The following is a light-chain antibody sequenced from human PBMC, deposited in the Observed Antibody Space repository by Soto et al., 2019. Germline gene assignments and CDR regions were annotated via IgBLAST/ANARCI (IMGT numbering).Light chain of an antibody. CDR1: SGRISYA. V-gene: IGLV4-69*01. Sequence: QPVLTQSPSASASLGASVKLTCTLSSGRISYAIAWHQQQPEKGPRYLMILNSDGSHRKGDGIPDRFSGSSAGTERYLTISILQSEDEAYYYGQTWGTSIHVFGGGTKLTVL. J-gene: IGLJ2*01. CDR3: QTWGTSIHV. CDR2: LNSDGSH.